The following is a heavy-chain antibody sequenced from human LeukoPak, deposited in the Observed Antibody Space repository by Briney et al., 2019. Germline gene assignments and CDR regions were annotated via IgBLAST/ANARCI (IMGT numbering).Heavy chain of an antibody. J-gene: IGHJ4*02. CDR2: IYHSGST. CDR3: ARNGRGPYGSVNGYFDY. D-gene: IGHD3-10*01. Sequence: SETLSLTCTVSGYSISSGYYWGWIRQPPGKGLEWIGSIYHSGSTYYNPSLKSRVTISVDTSKNQFSLKLNFVTAADTAVYYCARNGRGPYGSVNGYFDYWGQGTLVIVSS. V-gene: IGHV4-38-2*02. CDR1: GYSISSGYY.